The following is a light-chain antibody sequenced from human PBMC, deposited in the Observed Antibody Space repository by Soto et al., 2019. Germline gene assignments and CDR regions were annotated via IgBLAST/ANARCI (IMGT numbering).Light chain of an antibody. J-gene: IGKJ1*01. CDR3: LQYGSSPRT. CDR1: QSVSNNY. CDR2: GAS. Sequence: EIVLTQSPGTLSLSPGERATLSCRASQSVSNNYLTWYQQKPGQAPRLLIYGASSRATGSPDRFSGYGSGTDFTLPISRLEPEDFAVYYCLQYGSSPRTFGQGTKVEIK. V-gene: IGKV3-20*01.